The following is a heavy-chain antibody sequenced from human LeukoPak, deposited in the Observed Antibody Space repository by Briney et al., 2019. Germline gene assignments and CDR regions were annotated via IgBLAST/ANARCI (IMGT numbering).Heavy chain of an antibody. D-gene: IGHD2-2*01. Sequence: SQTLSLTCAISGDSVSSNSAAWNWIRQSPSRGLEWLGRTYYRSKWYNDYAVSVKSRITINPDTSKNQFSLQLNSVTPEDTAVYYCAREGYCSSTSCYSDRLGLYYYGMDVWGQGTTVTVSS. CDR1: GDSVSSNSAA. CDR2: TYYRSKWYN. CDR3: AREGYCSSTSCYSDRLGLYYYGMDV. V-gene: IGHV6-1*01. J-gene: IGHJ6*02.